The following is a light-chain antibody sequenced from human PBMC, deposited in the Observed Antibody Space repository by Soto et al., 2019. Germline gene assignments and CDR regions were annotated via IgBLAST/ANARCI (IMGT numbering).Light chain of an antibody. V-gene: IGLV2-23*01. CDR1: SSDVGSYNL. CDR3: CSYAGSSTYV. Sequence: QSVLTQPASVSGSPGQSITISCTGTSSDVGSYNLVSWYQQHPGKAQKLMIYEGSKRPSGVSNRFSGSKSGNKASLTISGLQAEDEADYYCCSYAGSSTYVFGTGTKVTVL. CDR2: EGS. J-gene: IGLJ1*01.